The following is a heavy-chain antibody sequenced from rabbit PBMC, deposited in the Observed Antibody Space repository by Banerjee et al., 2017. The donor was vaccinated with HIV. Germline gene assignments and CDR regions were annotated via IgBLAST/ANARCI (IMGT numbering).Heavy chain of an antibody. Sequence: QEQLVESGGGLVQPGGSLTLSCKASGFDFSSYYMCWVRQAPGKGLEWIACIGAGSNSAYYATWAKGRFTISKTSSTTVTLQMTSLTAADTATYFCARDAGYAGSNLWGQGTLVTVS. CDR2: IGAGSNSA. CDR3: ARDAGYAGSNL. CDR1: GFDFSSYY. D-gene: IGHD4-2*01. J-gene: IGHJ4*01. V-gene: IGHV1S45*01.